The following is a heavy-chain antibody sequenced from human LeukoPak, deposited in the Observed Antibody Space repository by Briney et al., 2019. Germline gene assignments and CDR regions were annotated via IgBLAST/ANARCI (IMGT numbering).Heavy chain of an antibody. Sequence: GGSLRLSCAASGFTFDDHAMSWVRQAPGKGLEWVSGINWSGVSTGYADSVKGRFTISRDNTKNSLFLQMNSLRAEDTAFYYCAKGKDTLNPYWYFDVWGRGTLVTVSS. CDR1: GFTFDDHA. CDR2: INWSGVST. J-gene: IGHJ2*01. CDR3: AKGKDTLNPYWYFDV. D-gene: IGHD2-15*01. V-gene: IGHV3-20*04.